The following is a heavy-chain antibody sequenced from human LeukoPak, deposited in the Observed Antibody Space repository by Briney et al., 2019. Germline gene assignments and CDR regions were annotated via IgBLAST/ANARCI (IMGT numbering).Heavy chain of an antibody. CDR1: GGSFSGYY. D-gene: IGHD6-13*01. V-gene: IGHV4-4*07. CDR3: ARGIKAAAPYYYYGTDV. J-gene: IGHJ6*02. CDR2: IYASGNT. Sequence: PSETLSLTCAVSGGSFSGYYWTWIRQPPGKGLEWIGRIYASGNTNYNPSLKSRVTMSVDTSKNQLSLKLSSVTAADTAVYYCARGIKAAAPYYYYGTDVWGQGTTVTVSS.